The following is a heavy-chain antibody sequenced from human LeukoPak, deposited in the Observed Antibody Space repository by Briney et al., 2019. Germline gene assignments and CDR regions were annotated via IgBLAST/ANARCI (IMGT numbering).Heavy chain of an antibody. CDR2: ISSSSSYI. J-gene: IGHJ6*02. Sequence: GGSLRLSCITSGFTFGDYAMSWVRQAPGKGLEWVSSISSSSSYIYYADSVKGRFTISRDNAKNSLYLQMNSLRAEDTAVYYCARWDSSGYYNQLYYYYGTDVWGQGTTVTVSS. CDR3: ARWDSSGYYNQLYYYYGTDV. CDR1: GFTFGDYA. V-gene: IGHV3-21*01. D-gene: IGHD3-22*01.